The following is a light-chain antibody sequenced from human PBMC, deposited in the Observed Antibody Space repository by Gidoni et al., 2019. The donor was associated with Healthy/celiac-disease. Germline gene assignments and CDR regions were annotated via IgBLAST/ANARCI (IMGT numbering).Light chain of an antibody. Sequence: EIVMTQSPATLSVSQGERALLSCSASQSVSSILAWYQQKPGQAPRLLIYGAATRATGIPARFSGSGSGTELTLTISSLQSEDFAVYYCQQYKNWPPLTFGGGTKVEIK. CDR3: QQYKNWPPLT. CDR2: GAA. CDR1: QSVSSI. V-gene: IGKV3-15*01. J-gene: IGKJ4*01.